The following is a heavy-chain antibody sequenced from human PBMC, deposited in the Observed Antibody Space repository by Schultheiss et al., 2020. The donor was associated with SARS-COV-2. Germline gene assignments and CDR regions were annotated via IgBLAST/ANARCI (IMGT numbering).Heavy chain of an antibody. CDR2: ISSSGSTI. CDR1: GFTFSSYW. CDR3: ARGEDYDYVWGSYLSFY. V-gene: IGHV3-48*04. D-gene: IGHD3-16*01. Sequence: GGSLRLSCAASGFTFSSYWMHWVRQAPGKGLEWVSYISSSGSTIYYADSVKGRFTISRDNAKNSLYLQMNSLRAEDTAVYYCARGEDYDYVWGSYLSFYWGQGTLVTVSS. J-gene: IGHJ4*02.